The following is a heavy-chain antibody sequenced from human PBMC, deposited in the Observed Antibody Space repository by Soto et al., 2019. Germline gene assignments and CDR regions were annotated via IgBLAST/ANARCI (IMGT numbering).Heavy chain of an antibody. D-gene: IGHD3-22*01. CDR1: GYSFTSYW. CDR3: ARHTYYYDSSGRTGAFDI. J-gene: IGHJ3*02. V-gene: IGHV5-51*01. CDR2: IYPGDSDT. Sequence: GESLKISCKGSGYSFTSYWIGWVRQMPGKGLEWMGIIYPGDSDTRYSPSFQGQVTISADKSISTAYLQWSSLKASDTAMYYCARHTYYYDSSGRTGAFDIWGQGTMVTVSS.